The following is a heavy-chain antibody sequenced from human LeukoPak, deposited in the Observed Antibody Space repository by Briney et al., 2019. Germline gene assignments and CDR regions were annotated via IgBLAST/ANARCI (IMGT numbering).Heavy chain of an antibody. CDR2: LSGSGGST. J-gene: IGHJ6*02. D-gene: IGHD2-2*01. Sequence: GGSLRLSCAASGFTFSSYAMSWVRQAPGKGLEWVSALSGSGGSTYYADSVKGRFTISRDNSKNTLYLQMNSLRAEDTAVYYCAKGSCRYCSSTSCYCYGMDVWGQGTTVTVSS. CDR3: AKGSCRYCSSTSCYCYGMDV. CDR1: GFTFSSYA. V-gene: IGHV3-23*01.